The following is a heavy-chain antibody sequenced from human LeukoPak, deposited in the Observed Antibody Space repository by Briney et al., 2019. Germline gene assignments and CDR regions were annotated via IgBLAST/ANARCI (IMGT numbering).Heavy chain of an antibody. CDR1: GFTFSSYA. CDR2: ISYDGSNK. D-gene: IGHD6-13*01. CDR3: ARGCSSSWYFVVAYYYYYMDV. J-gene: IGHJ6*03. V-gene: IGHV3-30*04. Sequence: GGSLRLSCAASGFTFSSYAMHWVRQAPGKGLEWVAVISYDGSNKYYADSVKGRFTISRDNSKNTLYLQMNSLRAEDTAVYYCARGCSSSWYFVVAYYYYYMDVWGKGTTVTVSS.